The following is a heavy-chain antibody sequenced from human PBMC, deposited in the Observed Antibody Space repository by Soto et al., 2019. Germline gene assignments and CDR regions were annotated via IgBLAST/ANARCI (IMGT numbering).Heavy chain of an antibody. CDR3: RTQWLD. D-gene: IGHD6-19*01. CDR1: GIIFSNAW. Sequence: EVQLVESGGRLVRHGESLRLSCAASGIIFSNAWMSWVRQAPGKGLEWVGLIKKKADGGTAVYAAPLKGRFTISRDDSKNTLYLEMSSLKTEDTAVYYCRTQWLDWGQGTLVTVSS. V-gene: IGHV3-15*01. J-gene: IGHJ4*02. CDR2: IKKKADGGTA.